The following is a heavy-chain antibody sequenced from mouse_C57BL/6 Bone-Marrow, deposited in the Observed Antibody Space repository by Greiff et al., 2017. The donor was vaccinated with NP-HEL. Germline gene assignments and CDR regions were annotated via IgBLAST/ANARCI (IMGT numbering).Heavy chain of an antibody. D-gene: IGHD2-1*01. Sequence: EVQVLESGGGLFQPVGSLQLSCAASGFTFSDYYMYWVRQTPEKRLEWVAYISNGGGSTYYPDTVKGRFTISRDNAKNTLYLQMSRVKSEDTAMYYCGRHGGNRDWFAYWGKGTLVTV. CDR1: GFTFSDYY. J-gene: IGHJ3*01. V-gene: IGHV5-12*01. CDR2: ISNGGGST. CDR3: GRHGGNRDWFAY.